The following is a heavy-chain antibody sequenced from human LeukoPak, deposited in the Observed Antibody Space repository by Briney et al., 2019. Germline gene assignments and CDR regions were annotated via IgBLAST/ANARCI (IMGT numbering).Heavy chain of an antibody. CDR2: IYTSGST. CDR1: GGSISNYY. V-gene: IGHV4-4*07. D-gene: IGHD6-19*01. J-gene: IGHJ4*02. Sequence: SETLSLTCTVSGGSISNYYWSWIRQPAGKGLEWIGRIYTSGSTNYNPSLKSRVTMSVDTSKNQFSLKLSSVTAADTAVYYCARDLAVAGLYDYWGQGTLVTVSS. CDR3: ARDLAVAGLYDY.